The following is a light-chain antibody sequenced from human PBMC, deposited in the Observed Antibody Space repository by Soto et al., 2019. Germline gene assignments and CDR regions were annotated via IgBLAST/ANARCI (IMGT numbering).Light chain of an antibody. CDR2: GAS. CDR1: QSVSSSY. Sequence: IVLTQSPVTLSLSPWERATLSCRASQSVSSSYLAWYQQKPGQAPRLLIYGASSRATGIPDRFSGSGSGTDFTLTIIRLEPEDFAVYYCQQYGSSPSTFGQGTRLEIK. J-gene: IGKJ5*01. V-gene: IGKV3-20*01. CDR3: QQYGSSPST.